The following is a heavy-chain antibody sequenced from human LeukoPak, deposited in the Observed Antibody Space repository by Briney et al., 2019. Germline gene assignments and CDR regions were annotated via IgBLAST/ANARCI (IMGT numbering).Heavy chain of an antibody. CDR2: IYHSGST. Sequence: SQTLSLTCAVSGGSISSGGYSGSWIRQPPGKGREWLGYIYHSGSTYYNPSLKSRVTLSVDRSKNQFSLKLSSVTAADTAVSSCARSGSGSYQPFAYWGQGTLVTVSS. J-gene: IGHJ4*02. CDR3: ARSGSGSYQPFAY. V-gene: IGHV4-30-2*01. CDR1: GGSISSGGYS. D-gene: IGHD3-10*01.